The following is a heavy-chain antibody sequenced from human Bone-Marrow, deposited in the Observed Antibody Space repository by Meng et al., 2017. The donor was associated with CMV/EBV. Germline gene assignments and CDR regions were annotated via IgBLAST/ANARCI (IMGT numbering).Heavy chain of an antibody. D-gene: IGHD6-13*01. CDR1: GGSISSSSYY. J-gene: IGHJ4*02. CDR3: AREYSSSWYGFDD. CDR2: IYYSGST. V-gene: IGHV4-39*01. Sequence: SETLSLTCTVSGGSISSSSYYWGWIRQPPGKGLEWIGSIYYSGSTYYNPSLKSRVTISVDTSKNQFSLKLSSVTAADTAVYYCAREYSSSWYGFDDWGQGTLVTVSS.